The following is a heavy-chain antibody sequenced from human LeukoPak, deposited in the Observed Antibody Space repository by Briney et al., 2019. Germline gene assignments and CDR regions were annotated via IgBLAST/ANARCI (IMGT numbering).Heavy chain of an antibody. CDR3: ARVKDSYCSSTSCYTWTYYYYYMDV. CDR1: GFTFNDHA. D-gene: IGHD2-2*02. Sequence: PGGSLRLSCAASGFTFNDHAMSWVRQAPGRGLEWVSAISGSGGNTYYADSVKGRFTISRDNAKNSLYLQMNSLRAEDTAVYYCARVKDSYCSSTSCYTWTYYYYYMDVWGKGTTVTVSS. J-gene: IGHJ6*03. CDR2: ISGSGGNT. V-gene: IGHV3-11*04.